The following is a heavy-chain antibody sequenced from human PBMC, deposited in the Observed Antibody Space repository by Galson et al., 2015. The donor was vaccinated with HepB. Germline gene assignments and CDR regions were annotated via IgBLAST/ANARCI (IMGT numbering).Heavy chain of an antibody. V-gene: IGHV3-9*01. J-gene: IGHJ6*02. Sequence: SLRLSCAASGFTFDDYAMHWVRQAPGKGLEWVSGISWNSGSIGYADSVKGRFTISRDNAKNSLYLQMNSLRAEDTALFYCAKGLGIAGAGTPLFHYGMDVWGQGTTVPVSS. CDR1: GFTFDDYA. CDR3: AKGLGIAGAGTPLFHYGMDV. CDR2: ISWNSGSI. D-gene: IGHD6-19*01.